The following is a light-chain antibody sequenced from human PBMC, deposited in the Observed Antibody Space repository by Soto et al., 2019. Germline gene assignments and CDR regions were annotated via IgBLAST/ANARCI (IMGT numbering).Light chain of an antibody. Sequence: EIVLTQSPATLSLSPGERATLSCRASQSVSTYLAWYQQKPGQAPRLLISDASNRATGIPVRFSGSGSGTDFTLTITSLEPEDFGVYYCQQRSNWPPTWTFGEGTKVDIK. CDR1: QSVSTY. CDR3: QQRSNWPPTWT. J-gene: IGKJ1*01. CDR2: DAS. V-gene: IGKV3-11*01.